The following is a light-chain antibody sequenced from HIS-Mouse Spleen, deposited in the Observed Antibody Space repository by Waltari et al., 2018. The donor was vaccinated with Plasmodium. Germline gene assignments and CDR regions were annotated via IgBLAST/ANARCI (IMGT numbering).Light chain of an antibody. Sequence: QSALTPPPSASGSPGQSVTISCTGTSRDLGGYNYFSWYQQPPGKAPKLVIYEVSKRPSGVPDRFSGSKSGNTASLTVSGLQAEDEADYYCSSYAGSNNLVFGGGTKLTVL. V-gene: IGLV2-8*01. CDR1: SRDLGGYNY. CDR3: SSYAGSNNLV. CDR2: EVS. J-gene: IGLJ2*01.